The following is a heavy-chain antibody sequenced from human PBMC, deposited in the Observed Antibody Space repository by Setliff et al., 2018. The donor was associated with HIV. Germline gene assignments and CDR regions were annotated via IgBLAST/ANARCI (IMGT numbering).Heavy chain of an antibody. D-gene: IGHD6-19*01. V-gene: IGHV3-15*01. Sequence: GGSLRLSCAASGFIFSKAWMSWVRQAPGKGLEWVGRIKSKTDGAATDYAAPVKGRFTISRDDSKNTLYLQMNSLKTEDTAMYYCTAGYSSGLVDTFDTWGQGTMVTVSS. CDR2: IKSKTDGAAT. CDR1: GFIFSKAW. CDR3: TAGYSSGLVDTFDT. J-gene: IGHJ3*02.